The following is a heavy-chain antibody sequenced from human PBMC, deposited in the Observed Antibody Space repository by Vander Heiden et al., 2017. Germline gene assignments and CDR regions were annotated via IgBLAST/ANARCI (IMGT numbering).Heavy chain of an antibody. Sequence: QVQLVQSGAEVTKPGASVKVSCKVSGYTLTELSMHWVRQAPGKGLEWMGGFDPEDGETIYAQKVQGRVTMTEDTSTDTAYMELSSMRSEDTAVYYCATANKGVSRWYFDLWGRGTLVTVSS. D-gene: IGHD3-10*01. V-gene: IGHV1-24*01. CDR2: FDPEDGET. CDR3: ATANKGVSRWYFDL. J-gene: IGHJ2*01. CDR1: GYTLTELS.